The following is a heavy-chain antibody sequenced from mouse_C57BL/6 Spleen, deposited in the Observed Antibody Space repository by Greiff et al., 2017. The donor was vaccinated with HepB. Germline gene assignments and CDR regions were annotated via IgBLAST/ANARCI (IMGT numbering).Heavy chain of an antibody. CDR3: ARDGTAQATFAY. J-gene: IGHJ3*01. CDR1: GFTFSSYA. D-gene: IGHD3-2*02. V-gene: IGHV5-4*01. CDR2: ISAGGSYT. Sequence: EVKLMESGGGLVKPGGSLKLSCAASGFTFSSYAMSWVRQTPEKRLEWVATISAGGSYTYYPDNVKGRFTISRDNAKNNLYLQMSHLKSEDTAMYYCARDGTAQATFAYWGQGTLVTVAA.